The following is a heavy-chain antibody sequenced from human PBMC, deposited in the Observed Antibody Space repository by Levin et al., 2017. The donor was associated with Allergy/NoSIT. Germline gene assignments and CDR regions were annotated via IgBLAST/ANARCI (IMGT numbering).Heavy chain of an antibody. CDR3: AKAGCGGDCYSDFDY. V-gene: IGHV3-30*18. D-gene: IGHD2-21*02. CDR2: ISYDGSNK. Sequence: GESLKISCAASGFTFSSYGMHWVRQAPGKGLEWVAVISYDGSNKYYADSVKGRFTISRDNSKNTLYLQMNSLRAEDTAVYYCAKAGCGGDCYSDFDYWGQGTLVTVSS. CDR1: GFTFSSYG. J-gene: IGHJ4*02.